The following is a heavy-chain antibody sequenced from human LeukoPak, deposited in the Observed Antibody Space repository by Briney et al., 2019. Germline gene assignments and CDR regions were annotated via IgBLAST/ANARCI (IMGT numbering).Heavy chain of an antibody. D-gene: IGHD6-19*01. V-gene: IGHV3-9*01. J-gene: IGHJ5*02. CDR2: ISWNSGSI. CDR1: GFTFDDYS. Sequence: PGGSLRLSCAASGFTFDDYSMHWVRQAPGKGLEWVSGISWNSGSIGYADSVKGRFTISRDNAKNSLYLQMNSLGAEDTALYYCAKGGYSSGWTGWFDPWGQGTLVTVSS. CDR3: AKGGYSSGWTGWFDP.